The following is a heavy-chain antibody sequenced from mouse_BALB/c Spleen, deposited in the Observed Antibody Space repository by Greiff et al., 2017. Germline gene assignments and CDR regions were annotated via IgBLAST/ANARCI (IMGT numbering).Heavy chain of an antibody. CDR2: INSNGGST. Sequence: EVMLVESGGGLVQPGGSLKLSCAASGFTFSSYGMSWVRQTPDKRLELVATINSNGGSTYYPDSVKGRFTISRDNAKNTLYLQMSSLKSEDTAMYYCASYGPRTWFAYWGQGTLVTVSA. V-gene: IGHV5-6-3*01. CDR1: GFTFSSYG. J-gene: IGHJ3*01. D-gene: IGHD1-1*02. CDR3: ASYGPRTWFAY.